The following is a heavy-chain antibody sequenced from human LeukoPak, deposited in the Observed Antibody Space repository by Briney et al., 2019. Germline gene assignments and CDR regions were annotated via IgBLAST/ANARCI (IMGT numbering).Heavy chain of an antibody. CDR3: AREVVVVPAAIEVRGGWFDP. CDR2: IIPIFGTA. Sequence: SVKVSCKASGGTFSSYAISWVRQAPGQGLEWMGGIIPIFGTANYAQKFQGRVTITTDESTSTAYMELSSLRSEDTAVYYCAREVVVVPAAIEVRGGWFDPWGQGTLVTVSS. J-gene: IGHJ5*02. CDR1: GGTFSSYA. V-gene: IGHV1-69*05. D-gene: IGHD2-2*02.